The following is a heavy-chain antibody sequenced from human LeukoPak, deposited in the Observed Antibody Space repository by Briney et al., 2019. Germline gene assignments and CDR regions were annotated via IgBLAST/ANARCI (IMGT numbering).Heavy chain of an antibody. Sequence: PGGSLRLSCAASGFTFSSYEMNWVRQAPGKGLEWVSYISSSGSTIYYADSVKGRFTLSRDNAKTSLYLKMNSLRAEDTAVYYCARATLVPMVRDTHGGCWGQGTLVNVSS. J-gene: IGHJ4*02. V-gene: IGHV3-48*03. D-gene: IGHD3-10*01. CDR3: ARATLVPMVRDTHGGC. CDR1: GFTFSSYE. CDR2: ISSSGSTI.